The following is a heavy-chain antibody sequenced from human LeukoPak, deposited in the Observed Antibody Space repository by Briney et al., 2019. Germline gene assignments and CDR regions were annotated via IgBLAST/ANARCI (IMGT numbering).Heavy chain of an antibody. CDR3: TTLGGIAARTFDY. J-gene: IGHJ4*02. CDR1: GFTFSNAW. D-gene: IGHD6-6*01. CDR2: IKSKTDGGTT. V-gene: IGHV3-15*01. Sequence: GSLRLSCAASGFTFSNAWMSWVRQAPGKGLEWVGRIKSKTDGGTTDYAAPVKGRFTISRDDSKNTLYLQMNSLKTEDTAVYYCTTLGGIAARTFDYWGQGTLVTVSS.